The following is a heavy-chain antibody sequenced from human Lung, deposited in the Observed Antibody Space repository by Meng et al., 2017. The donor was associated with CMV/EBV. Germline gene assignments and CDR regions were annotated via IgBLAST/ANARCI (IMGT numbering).Heavy chain of an antibody. J-gene: IGHJ6*01. D-gene: IGHD2/OR15-2a*01. Sequence: ASVKVSCKASGYTFSYYDIMWVRQASGQGLEWVGWMNPNRGNTAYAQKFQGRVTMTRDTSTSIAYMELSSLRSGDTAVYYCARGQVQCSTINCHDYRFSGMDVWGQGTTVTVS. CDR2: MNPNRGNT. CDR1: GYTFSYYD. V-gene: IGHV1-8*01. CDR3: ARGQVQCSTINCHDYRFSGMDV.